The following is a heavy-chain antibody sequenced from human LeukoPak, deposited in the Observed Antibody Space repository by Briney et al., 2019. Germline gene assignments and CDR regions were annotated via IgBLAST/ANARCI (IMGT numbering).Heavy chain of an antibody. J-gene: IGHJ2*01. D-gene: IGHD6-13*01. CDR1: GFTFSSYA. V-gene: IGHV3-64*01. CDR2: ISSNGGST. Sequence: PGGSLRLSCAASGFTFSSYAMHWVRQAPGKGLEYVSAISSNGGSTYYANSVKGRFTISRDNSKNTLYLQMGSLRAEDMAVYYRARGVGLAAAGGYWYFDLWGRGTLVTVSS. CDR3: ARGVGLAAAGGYWYFDL.